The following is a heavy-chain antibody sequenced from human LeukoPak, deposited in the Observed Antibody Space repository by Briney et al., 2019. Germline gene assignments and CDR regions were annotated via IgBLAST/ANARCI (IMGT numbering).Heavy chain of an antibody. D-gene: IGHD2-2*01. J-gene: IGHJ3*02. CDR1: GVSISSDKYY. CDR3: ATPYCGTISCLDVFDI. Sequence: PSETLSLTCSVSGVSISSDKYYWAWFRQGPGKGLEWIGYMYYSGTSSSRPSLKGRVSISVDNSRSQFSLKLSSVTAADTAVYYCATPYCGTISCLDVFDIWGQGTMVTVSS. V-gene: IGHV4-31*03. CDR2: MYYSGTS.